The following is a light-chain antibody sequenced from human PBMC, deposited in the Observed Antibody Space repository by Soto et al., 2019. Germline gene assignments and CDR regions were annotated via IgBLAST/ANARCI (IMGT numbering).Light chain of an antibody. V-gene: IGLV2-14*01. CDR1: SSDVGNYNY. J-gene: IGLJ1*01. CDR3: TSPTPGSLYV. Sequence: QSVLTQPASVSGSPGQSITISCTGTSSDVGNYNYVSWYQQYPGRVPKLLIYMVSNRPSEVSNRFSGSKSGNTASLTISGLQAEDEADYFCTSPTPGSLYVFGTGTKLTVL. CDR2: MVS.